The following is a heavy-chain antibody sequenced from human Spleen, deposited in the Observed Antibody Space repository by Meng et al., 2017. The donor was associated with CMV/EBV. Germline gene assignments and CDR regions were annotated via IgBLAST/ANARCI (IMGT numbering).Heavy chain of an antibody. CDR1: GGSISSCSYY. J-gene: IGHJ3*02. Sequence: SETLSLTCTVSGGSISSCSYYWGWIRQPPGKGLEWIGSIYYSGSTYYNPSLKSRVTISVDTSKNQFSLKLSSVTAADTAVYYCVQGQTDAFDIWGQGTMVTVSS. D-gene: IGHD1-1*01. CDR3: VQGQTDAFDI. V-gene: IGHV4-39*07. CDR2: IYYSGST.